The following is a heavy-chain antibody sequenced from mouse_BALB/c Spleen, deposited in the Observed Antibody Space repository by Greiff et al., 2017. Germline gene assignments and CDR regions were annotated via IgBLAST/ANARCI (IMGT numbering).Heavy chain of an antibody. V-gene: IGHV10-1*02. D-gene: IGHD2-2*01. CDR2: IRSKSNNYAT. J-gene: IGHJ3*01. CDR1: GFTFNTYA. Sequence: EVQLVESGGGLVQPKGSLKLSCAASGFTFNTYAMNWVRQAPGKGLEWVARIRSKSNNYATYYADSVKDRFTISRDDSQSMLYLQMNNLKTEDTAMYYCVRPIYYGYEFAYWGQGTLVTVSA. CDR3: VRPIYYGYEFAY.